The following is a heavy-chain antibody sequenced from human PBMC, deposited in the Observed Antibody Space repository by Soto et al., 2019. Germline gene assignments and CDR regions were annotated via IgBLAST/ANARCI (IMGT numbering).Heavy chain of an antibody. Sequence: QVQLVQSGAEVKKPGASVKVSCKASGYTFTSYGISWVRQAPGQGLEWMGWISAYNGNTNYAQNLQRRFTMTTDTSTSTAYMELSILRSDDTAVYYCARGTTVTTLGDYWGQGTLVTVSS. CDR3: ARGTTVTTLGDY. D-gene: IGHD4-4*01. V-gene: IGHV1-18*04. J-gene: IGHJ4*02. CDR1: GYTFTSYG. CDR2: ISAYNGNT.